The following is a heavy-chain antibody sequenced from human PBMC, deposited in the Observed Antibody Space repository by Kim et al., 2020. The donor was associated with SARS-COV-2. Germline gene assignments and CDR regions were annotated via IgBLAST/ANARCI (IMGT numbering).Heavy chain of an antibody. D-gene: IGHD3-22*01. V-gene: IGHV4-39*01. CDR1: GDSLKDSDYY. CDR3: AKVFYSGFSEDHFDI. Sequence: SETLSLTCTASGDSLKDSDYYWSWFRQSPGKGLELIGTVLIWGTTYYNPSLRRRLTLSEDISRSQSSLQLGSLTAADTATYYCAKVFYSGFSEDHFDIWGPRIDVIVSS. J-gene: IGHJ3*02. CDR2: VLIWGTT.